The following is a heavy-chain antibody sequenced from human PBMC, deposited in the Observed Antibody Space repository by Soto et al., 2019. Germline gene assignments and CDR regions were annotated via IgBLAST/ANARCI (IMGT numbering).Heavy chain of an antibody. CDR2: VDPNSDNI. CDR3: ARYERGVGFSS. V-gene: IGHV1-8*01. D-gene: IGHD1-1*01. CDR1: GHTITTDD. Sequence: ASVKVSCKTSGHTITTDDVNWVRQATGQGPEWIGWVDPNSDNIGYAQKFQGRVTMTGDSSLSTVYMELRSLTSDDTAVYYCARYERGVGFSSWGQGTPVTVSS. J-gene: IGHJ5*02.